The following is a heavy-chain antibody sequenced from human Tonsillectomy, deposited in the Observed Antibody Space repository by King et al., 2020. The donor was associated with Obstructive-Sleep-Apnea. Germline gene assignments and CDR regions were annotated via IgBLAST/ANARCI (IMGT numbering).Heavy chain of an antibody. CDR1: GFTFSSYS. J-gene: IGHJ6*02. Sequence: VQLVESGGGLVKPGGSLRLSCAASGFTFSSYSMNWVRQAPGKGLEWVSSISSSSSYIYYADSVKGRFTISIDNAKNSLYLQMNSLRAEDTAVFYCALVSVGGVYYYYGMDVWGQGTTVTVSS. CDR3: ALVSVGGVYYYYGMDV. CDR2: ISSSSSYI. V-gene: IGHV3-21*01. D-gene: IGHD2-2*01.